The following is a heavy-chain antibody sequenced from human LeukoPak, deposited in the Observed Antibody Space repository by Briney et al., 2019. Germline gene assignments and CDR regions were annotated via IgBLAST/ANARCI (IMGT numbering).Heavy chain of an antibody. Sequence: GGSLRLSCAASKFTFSSYDMHWVRQAPGKGLEWVAVIWYDGSNKYSADSVKGRFTISRDNSKNTLFLQMNSLRAEDTAVYYCATFRGGGGYFDLWGRGTLVTVSS. V-gene: IGHV3-33*01. CDR1: KFTFSSYD. D-gene: IGHD3-16*01. J-gene: IGHJ2*01. CDR2: IWYDGSNK. CDR3: ATFRGGGGYFDL.